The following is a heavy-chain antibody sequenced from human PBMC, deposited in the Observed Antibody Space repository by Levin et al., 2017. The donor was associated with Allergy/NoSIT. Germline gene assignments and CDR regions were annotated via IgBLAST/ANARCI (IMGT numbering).Heavy chain of an antibody. Sequence: PSETLSLTCTVSGGSISSYYWSWIRQPPGKGLEWIGYIYYSGSTNYNPSLKSRVTISVDTSKNQFSLKLSSVTAADTAVYYCARDPSLYGSGYYYGMDVWGQGTTVTVSS. CDR1: GGSISSYY. CDR2: IYYSGST. CDR3: ARDPSLYGSGYYYGMDV. J-gene: IGHJ6*02. V-gene: IGHV4-59*01. D-gene: IGHD3-10*01.